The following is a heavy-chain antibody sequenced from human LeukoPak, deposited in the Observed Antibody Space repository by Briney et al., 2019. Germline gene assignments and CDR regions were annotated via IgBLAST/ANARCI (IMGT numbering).Heavy chain of an antibody. CDR3: VRHAGRAGGQ. CDR2: IHSGGNT. D-gene: IGHD3-10*01. V-gene: IGHV3-53*01. J-gene: IGHJ4*02. Sequence: GGSLRLSCAASGLTVRSNYMGWVRQAPGKGLEWVSVIHSGGNTYYVDSVKGRFTISRDNSRNTMDLQMNSLRVEDTAVYHCVRHAGRAGGQWGQGTLIAVSS. CDR1: GLTVRSNY.